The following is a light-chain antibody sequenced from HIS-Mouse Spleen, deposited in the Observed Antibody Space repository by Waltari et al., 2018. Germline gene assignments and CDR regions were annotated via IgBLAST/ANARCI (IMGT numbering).Light chain of an antibody. CDR2: EDS. Sequence: SYELTQPPSVSVSPGQTARITCSGDALPKNYAYWYQQKSGQAPVLVISEDSKRPSGTPERVSGSSSGTMATLTISGAQVEDEADYYCYSTDSSGNHRVFGGGTKLTVL. V-gene: IGLV3-10*01. CDR3: YSTDSSGNHRV. J-gene: IGLJ2*01. CDR1: ALPKNY.